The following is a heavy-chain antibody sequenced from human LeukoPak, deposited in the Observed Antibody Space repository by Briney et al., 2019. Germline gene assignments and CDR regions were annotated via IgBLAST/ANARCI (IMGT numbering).Heavy chain of an antibody. D-gene: IGHD1-26*01. V-gene: IGHV4-30-2*01. J-gene: IGHJ3*02. Sequence: SETLSLTCTVSGGSISSGGYYWSWIRQPPGKGLEWIGYIYHSGSTYYNPSLKSRVTISVDRSKNQFSLKLSSVTAADTAVYYCARDLGRMTSSTFDIWGQGTMVAVSS. CDR1: GGSISSGGYY. CDR3: ARDLGRMTSSTFDI. CDR2: IYHSGST.